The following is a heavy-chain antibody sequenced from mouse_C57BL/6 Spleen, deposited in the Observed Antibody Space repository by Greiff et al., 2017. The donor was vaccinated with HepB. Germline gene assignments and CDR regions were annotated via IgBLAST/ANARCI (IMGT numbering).Heavy chain of an antibody. V-gene: IGHV1-22*01. Sequence: EVLLQQSGPELVKPGASVKMSCKASGYTFTDYNMHWVKQSHGKSLEWIGYINPNNGGTSYNQKFKGKATLTVNKSSSTAYMELRSLTSEDSAVYYCARATTVSHWYFDVWGTGTTVTVSS. CDR1: GYTFTDYN. CDR2: INPNNGGT. D-gene: IGHD1-1*01. J-gene: IGHJ1*03. CDR3: ARATTVSHWYFDV.